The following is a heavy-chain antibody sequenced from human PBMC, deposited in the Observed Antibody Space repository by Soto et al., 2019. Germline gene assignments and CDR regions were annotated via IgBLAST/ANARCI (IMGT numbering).Heavy chain of an antibody. J-gene: IGHJ3*02. D-gene: IGHD6-13*01. Sequence: GGSLRLSCAASGFTFSSYSMNWVRQAPGKGLEWVSSISSSSSYIYYADSVKGRFTISRDNAKNSLYLQMNSLRAEDTAVYYCAIIAAAVSAFDIWGQGTMVTVSS. V-gene: IGHV3-21*01. CDR1: GFTFSSYS. CDR2: ISSSSSYI. CDR3: AIIAAAVSAFDI.